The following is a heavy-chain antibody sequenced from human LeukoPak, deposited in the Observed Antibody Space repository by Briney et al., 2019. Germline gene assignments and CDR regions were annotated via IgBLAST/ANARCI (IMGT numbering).Heavy chain of an antibody. CDR1: GGSFSGYY. Sequence: PSETLSLTCAVYGGSFSGYYWSWIRQPPGKGLEWIGEINHSGSTNYSPSLKSRVTISVDTSKNQFSLKLSSVTAADTAVYYCARGLGSSSPYNWFDPWGQGTLVTVSS. J-gene: IGHJ5*02. D-gene: IGHD6-6*01. CDR2: INHSGST. V-gene: IGHV4-34*01. CDR3: ARGLGSSSPYNWFDP.